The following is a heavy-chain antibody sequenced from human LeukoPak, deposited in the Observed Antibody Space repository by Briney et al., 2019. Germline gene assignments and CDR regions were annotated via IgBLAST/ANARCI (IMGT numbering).Heavy chain of an antibody. CDR3: ARGGRYYDFWSQGDFEY. CDR2: INPNSGGT. V-gene: IGHV1-2*07. CDR1: GYTFTGYY. J-gene: IGHJ4*02. D-gene: IGHD3-3*01. Sequence: ASVKVSCKASGYTFTGYYMHWVRQAPGQGLEWMGWINPNSGGTNYAHKFQGRVTMTRDTSISTAYMELSRLRSDDTAVYYCARGGRYYDFWSQGDFEYWGQGTLVTVSS.